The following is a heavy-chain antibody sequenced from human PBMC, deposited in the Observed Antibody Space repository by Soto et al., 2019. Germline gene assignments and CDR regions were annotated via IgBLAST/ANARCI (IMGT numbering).Heavy chain of an antibody. Sequence: QVQLVQAGAEAKKPGASVKVSCKASGYTCTSYGISWVRQAPGQGGAWMGWISAYKGNTNYAQKLQGRVTMTTDTSTSTAYMELRSVRSDDTAVYYCARESSSSGHDYWGQGALVTVSS. CDR2: ISAYKGNT. CDR1: GYTCTSYG. CDR3: ARESSSSGHDY. D-gene: IGHD6-13*01. J-gene: IGHJ4*02. V-gene: IGHV1-18*01.